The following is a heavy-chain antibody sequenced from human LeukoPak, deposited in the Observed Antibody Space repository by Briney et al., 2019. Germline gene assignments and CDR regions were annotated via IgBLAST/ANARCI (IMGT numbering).Heavy chain of an antibody. CDR2: IIPIFGAT. J-gene: IGHJ4*02. V-gene: IGHV1-69*06. CDR1: GGTFSNYA. CDR3: ARDPVEMATTEFDY. D-gene: IGHD5-24*01. Sequence: GASVKVSCKASGGTFSNYAISWVRQAPGQGLEWMGGIIPIFGATNYAQKLQGRVTITADKSTSTAYMELSRLRSDDTAVYYCARDPVEMATTEFDYWGQGTLVTVSS.